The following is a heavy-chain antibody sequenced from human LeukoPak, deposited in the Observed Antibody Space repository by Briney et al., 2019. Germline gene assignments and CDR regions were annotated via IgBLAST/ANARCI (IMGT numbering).Heavy chain of an antibody. Sequence: GGSLRLSCAASGFTFSSYGMHWVRQAPGKGLEWVAVISYDGSNKYYADSVKGRFTISRDNSKNTLYLQMNSLRAEDTAVYYCAKDPGDAGGSGSSRYYYYYYYMDVWGKGTTVTVSS. J-gene: IGHJ6*03. CDR3: AKDPGDAGGSGSSRYYYYYYYMDV. CDR2: ISYDGSNK. CDR1: GFTFSSYG. D-gene: IGHD3-10*01. V-gene: IGHV3-30*18.